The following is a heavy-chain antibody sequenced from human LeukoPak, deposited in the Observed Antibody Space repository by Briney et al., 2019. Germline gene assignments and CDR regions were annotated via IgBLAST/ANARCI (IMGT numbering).Heavy chain of an antibody. CDR3: ARGYTGYAFDI. CDR1: GFTFSSYD. J-gene: IGHJ3*02. CDR2: IGTAGDT. Sequence: GGSLRLSCAASGFTFSSYDMHWVRQATGKGLEWVSAIGTAGDTYYPGSVKGRFTISRENAKNSLYLQMNSLRAGDTAVYYCARGYTGYAFDIWGQGIMVTVSS. V-gene: IGHV3-13*01. D-gene: IGHD1-1*01.